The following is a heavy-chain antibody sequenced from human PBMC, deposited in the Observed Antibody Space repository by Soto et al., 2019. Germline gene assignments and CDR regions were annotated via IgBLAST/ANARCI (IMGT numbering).Heavy chain of an antibody. D-gene: IGHD2-2*01. J-gene: IGHJ5*02. Sequence: QVQLVQSGAEVKKPGSSVKVSCKASGGTFSSYTISWVRQAPGQGLEWMGRISPILGIANYAQKFQGRVTMTADKSSSTAYMELSSLRSEDTAVYSCARDCSSTSCYAYPWGQGTLVTVSS. V-gene: IGHV1-69*08. CDR3: ARDCSSTSCYAYP. CDR1: GGTFSSYT. CDR2: ISPILGIA.